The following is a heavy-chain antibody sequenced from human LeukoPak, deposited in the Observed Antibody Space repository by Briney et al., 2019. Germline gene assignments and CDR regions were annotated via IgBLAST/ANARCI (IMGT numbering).Heavy chain of an antibody. Sequence: ASVKVSCKASGYTFTSYYMHWVRQAPGQGLEWMGIINPSGGSTSYAQKFQGRVTMTRDMSTSTVYMEPSSLRSEDTAVYYCARVAVAGKNWFDPWGQGTLVTVSS. D-gene: IGHD6-19*01. CDR1: GYTFTSYY. J-gene: IGHJ5*02. V-gene: IGHV1-46*01. CDR3: ARVAVAGKNWFDP. CDR2: INPSGGST.